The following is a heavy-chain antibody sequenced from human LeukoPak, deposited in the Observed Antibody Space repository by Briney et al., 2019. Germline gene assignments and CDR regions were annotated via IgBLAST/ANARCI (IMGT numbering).Heavy chain of an antibody. Sequence: SETLSLTCAVSGGSISSGGYSWRWIRQPPGKGLEWIGYIYHSGSTYYNPSLKSRVTISVDRSKNQFSLKLSSVTAADTAVYYCARSPKTTVVRTRGGDAFDIWGQGTMGTVSS. J-gene: IGHJ3*02. V-gene: IGHV4-30-2*01. D-gene: IGHD4-23*01. CDR3: ARSPKTTVVRTRGGDAFDI. CDR2: IYHSGST. CDR1: GGSISSGGYS.